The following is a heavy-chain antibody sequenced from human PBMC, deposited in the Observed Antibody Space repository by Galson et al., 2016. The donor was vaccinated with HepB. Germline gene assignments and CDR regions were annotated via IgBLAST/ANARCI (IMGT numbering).Heavy chain of an antibody. CDR2: VYSSGST. Sequence: TLSLTCSVSGDSISSGTYYWSWIRQPAGRGLEWIGRVYSSGSTNCNPSLKSRATISVDTSKNQFSLRLSSVTAADTALYYCARDTYYFWDGFTSYAFDIWGQGRMVTVSS. J-gene: IGHJ3*02. D-gene: IGHD3-3*01. CDR3: ARDTYYFWDGFTSYAFDI. V-gene: IGHV4-61*02. CDR1: GDSISSGTYY.